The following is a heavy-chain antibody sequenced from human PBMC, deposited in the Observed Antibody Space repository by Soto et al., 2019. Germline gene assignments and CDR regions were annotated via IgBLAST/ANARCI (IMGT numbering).Heavy chain of an antibody. V-gene: IGHV1-69*02. CDR2: IIPILGIA. J-gene: IGHJ4*02. CDR3: ARALEVVVAATPGDFDY. D-gene: IGHD2-15*01. CDR1: GGTFSSYT. Sequence: ASVKVSCKASGGTFSSYTISWVRQAPGQGLEWMGRIIPILGIANYAQKFQGRVTITADKSTSTAYMELSSLRSEDTAVYYCARALEVVVAATPGDFDYWGQGTPVTVSS.